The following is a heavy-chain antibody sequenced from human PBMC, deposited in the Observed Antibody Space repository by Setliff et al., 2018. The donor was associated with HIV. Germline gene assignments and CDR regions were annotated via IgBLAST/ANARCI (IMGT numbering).Heavy chain of an antibody. D-gene: IGHD4-4*01. J-gene: IGHJ5*02. CDR1: GYTFSIYW. Sequence: GESLKISCQTSGYTFSIYWIGWVRQRPGKGLEWMAILYPDDSDTRYSPSFQGQVTISADKSIGAAYLQWRSLKAWDTGMYFCARAPNSPSYSNVFFVDHWGQGTLVTVSS. CDR2: LYPDDSDT. V-gene: IGHV5-51*01. CDR3: ARAPNSPSYSNVFFVDH.